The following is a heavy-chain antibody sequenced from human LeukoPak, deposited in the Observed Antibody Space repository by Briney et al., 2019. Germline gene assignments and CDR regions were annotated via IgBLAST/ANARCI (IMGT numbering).Heavy chain of an antibody. CDR1: GGSITSYY. V-gene: IGHV4-59*12. CDR2: IYYSGST. Sequence: SETLSLTCTVSGGSITSYYWSWIRQPPGKGLEWIGYIYYSGSTNYNPSLKSRVTISVDTSKNQFSLKLSSVTAADTAVYYCARTIPDVMTVTTTGLDYWGQGTLVTVSS. CDR3: ARTIPDVMTVTTTGLDY. D-gene: IGHD4-17*01. J-gene: IGHJ4*02.